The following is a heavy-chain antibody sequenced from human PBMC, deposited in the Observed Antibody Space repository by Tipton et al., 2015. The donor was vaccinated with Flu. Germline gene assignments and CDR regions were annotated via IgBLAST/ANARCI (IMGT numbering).Heavy chain of an antibody. J-gene: IGHJ6*02. D-gene: IGHD4-23*01. CDR2: INPNSGGT. CDR3: ARDSTVATDYYYYYGMDV. CDR1: GYTFIGYY. Sequence: QSGPEVKKPGASVKVSCKASGYTFIGYYMHWVRQAPGQGLEWMGWINPNSGGTNYAQKFQGWVTMTRDTSISTAYMELSRLRSDDTAVYYCARDSTVATDYYYYYGMDVWGQGTTVTVSS. V-gene: IGHV1-2*04.